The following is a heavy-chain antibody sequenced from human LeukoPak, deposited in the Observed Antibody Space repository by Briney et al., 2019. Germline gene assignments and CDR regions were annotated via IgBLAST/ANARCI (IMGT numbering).Heavy chain of an antibody. CDR2: ISGSGGST. D-gene: IGHD6-19*01. CDR1: GFTFSSYG. CDR3: AKDWYSSGFFPFDY. V-gene: IGHV3-23*01. Sequence: GGSLRLSCAASGFTFSSYGMSWVRQAPGKGLEWVSAISGSGGSTYYADSVKGRFTISRDNSKNTLYLQMNSLRAEDTAVYYCAKDWYSSGFFPFDYWGQGTLVTVSS. J-gene: IGHJ4*02.